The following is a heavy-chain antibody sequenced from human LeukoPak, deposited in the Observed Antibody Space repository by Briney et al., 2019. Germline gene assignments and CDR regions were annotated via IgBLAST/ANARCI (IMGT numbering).Heavy chain of an antibody. J-gene: IGHJ3*02. CDR2: ISSSSRTI. D-gene: IGHD3-22*01. CDR1: GFTFSSYS. Sequence: GGSLRLSCAASGFTFSSYSMNWVRQAPGKGLEWVSYISSSSRTIYYADSVKGRFTISRDNAKNSLYLQMNSLRAEDTAVYYCARDPGDDDSSGYLWSDAFDIWGQGTMVTVSS. V-gene: IGHV3-48*04. CDR3: ARDPGDDDSSGYLWSDAFDI.